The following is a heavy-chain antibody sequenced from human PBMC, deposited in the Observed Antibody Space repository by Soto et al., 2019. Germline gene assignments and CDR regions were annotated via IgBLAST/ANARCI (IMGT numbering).Heavy chain of an antibody. V-gene: IGHV1-69*15. J-gene: IGHJ5*02. CDR2: IIPTYGTT. D-gene: IGHD5-12*01. CDR1: GGTFSNYA. Sequence: QVHLVQSGAEVKKPGSSVNVSCKASGGTFSNYAITWVRQAPGQGLEWVGRIIPTYGTTNVAQKFQGRVTITAXXXTXXADTEVSGQRSDDTAVYYCAKDGGADGYFGNWLDPWGQGTLVTVSS. CDR3: AKDGGADGYFGNWLDP.